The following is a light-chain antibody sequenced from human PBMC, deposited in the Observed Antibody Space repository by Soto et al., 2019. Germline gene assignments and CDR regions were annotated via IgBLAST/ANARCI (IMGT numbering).Light chain of an antibody. J-gene: IGKJ4*01. CDR1: QSFSGH. CDR2: DAS. Sequence: EIVLTQSPDTLSLSPGERATLYCRASQSFSGHLAWYQQKPGQAPRLLIYDASKRATGIPARFTGSGSGTDFTLTISRLEPEDFAIYYCQQRSNWPPTFGGGTKVDIK. V-gene: IGKV3-11*01. CDR3: QQRSNWPPT.